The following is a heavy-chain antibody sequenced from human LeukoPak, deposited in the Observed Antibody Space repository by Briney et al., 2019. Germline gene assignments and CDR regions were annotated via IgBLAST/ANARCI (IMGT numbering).Heavy chain of an antibody. CDR3: ARETYYYDSSGYYLFDY. J-gene: IGHJ4*02. V-gene: IGHV4-4*07. CDR2: IYTSGST. CDR1: GGSISSYY. D-gene: IGHD3-22*01. Sequence: SETLSLTCTVSGGSISSYYWSWIRQPAGKGLEWIGRIYTSGSTNYNPSLKSRVTMSVDTSKNQFSLKLSSVTAADTAVYYCARETYYYDSSGYYLFDYWGQGTLVTASS.